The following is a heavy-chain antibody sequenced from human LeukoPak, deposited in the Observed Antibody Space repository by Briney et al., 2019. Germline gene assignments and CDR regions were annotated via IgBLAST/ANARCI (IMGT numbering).Heavy chain of an antibody. D-gene: IGHD6-13*01. CDR3: ARTHSSSWPYSFAY. CDR1: GSFFTSDW. J-gene: IGHJ4*02. V-gene: IGHV5-51*01. Sequence: GASLEISCKAVGSFFTSDWISWGRQLPARGLEWRGIIYPGDSDTRYTPSFQGPVTISADKSISTAYLQWSSQKASDTAIYYCARTHSSSWPYSFAYWGQGRLVTVSS. CDR2: IYPGDSDT.